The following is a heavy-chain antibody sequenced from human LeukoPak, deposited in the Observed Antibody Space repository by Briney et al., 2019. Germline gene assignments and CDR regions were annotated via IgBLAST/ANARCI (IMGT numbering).Heavy chain of an antibody. V-gene: IGHV1-2*06. Sequence: ASVKVSCKASGYTFTGYYMHWVRQAPGQGLEWMGRINPNSGGTNYAQKFQGRVTMTRDTSTSTVYMELSSLRSEDTAVYYCARSTYYDFWSGYYYYYGMDVWGQGTTVTVSS. CDR1: GYTFTGYY. J-gene: IGHJ6*02. D-gene: IGHD3-3*01. CDR2: INPNSGGT. CDR3: ARSTYYDFWSGYYYYYGMDV.